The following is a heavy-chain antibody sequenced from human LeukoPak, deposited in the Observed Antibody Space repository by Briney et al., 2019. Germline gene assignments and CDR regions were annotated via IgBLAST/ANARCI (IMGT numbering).Heavy chain of an antibody. D-gene: IGHD3-22*01. V-gene: IGHV4-4*07. CDR2: IFSSGST. CDR1: GGSINNYY. Sequence: SETLSLTCDVSGGSINNYYWSWIRQPAGKGLEWIGRIFSSGSTNYNPSLKSRVTISVDTSKNQFSLKLSSATAADTAVYFCARGPYSYDSSGAFDIWGQGTMVTVSS. J-gene: IGHJ3*02. CDR3: ARGPYSYDSSGAFDI.